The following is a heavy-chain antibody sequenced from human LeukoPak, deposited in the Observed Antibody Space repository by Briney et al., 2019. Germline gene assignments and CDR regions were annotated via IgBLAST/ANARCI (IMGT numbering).Heavy chain of an antibody. D-gene: IGHD3-16*01. CDR1: GFVFNTYW. J-gene: IGHJ5*02. CDR2: ISADGIAT. V-gene: IGHV3-74*03. Sequence: PGGSLRLSCTASGFVFNTYWMHWIRQAPGKGLVWVAFISADGIATKYADSVKGRLTISGDNAKNTLYLQMNSLRVDDTAFYYCARDTGEMFDPWGQGTLVTVSS. CDR3: ARDTGEMFDP.